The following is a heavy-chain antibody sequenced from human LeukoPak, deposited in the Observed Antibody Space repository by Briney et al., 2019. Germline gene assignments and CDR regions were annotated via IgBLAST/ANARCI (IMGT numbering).Heavy chain of an antibody. Sequence: GGSLRLSCAASGFTFSSYGMHWVRQAPGKGLEWVAVIWYDGSNKYYADSVKGRFTIYRDNSKNTLYLQMNSLRAEDTAVYYCAKASYYDSSGSYSFDYWGQGTLVTVSS. D-gene: IGHD3-22*01. CDR3: AKASYYDSSGSYSFDY. CDR1: GFTFSSYG. J-gene: IGHJ4*02. V-gene: IGHV3-33*06. CDR2: IWYDGSNK.